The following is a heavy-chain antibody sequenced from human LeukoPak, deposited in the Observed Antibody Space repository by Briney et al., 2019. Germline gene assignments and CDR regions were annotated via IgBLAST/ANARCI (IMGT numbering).Heavy chain of an antibody. V-gene: IGHV4-59*08. Sequence: PSETLSLTCAVYGGSFSGYYWSWIRQPPGKGLEWIGYIYYSGSTNYNPSLKSRVTISVDTSKNQFSLKLSSVTAADTAVYYCAVRKRGYYDSSGYSIDYWGQGTLVTVSS. CDR2: IYYSGST. CDR1: GGSFSGYY. D-gene: IGHD3-22*01. J-gene: IGHJ4*02. CDR3: AVRKRGYYDSSGYSIDY.